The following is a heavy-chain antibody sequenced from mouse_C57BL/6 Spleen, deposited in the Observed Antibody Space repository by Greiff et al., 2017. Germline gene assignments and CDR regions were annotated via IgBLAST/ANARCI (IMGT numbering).Heavy chain of an antibody. Sequence: QVTLKESGPGILQPSQTLSLTCSFSGFSLSTFGMGVGWIRQPSGKGLEWLAHIWWDDDKYYNPALKSRLTISKDTSKNQVFLKIANVDTADTATYYCARPIYYDYDSDAMDYWGQGTSVTVAS. D-gene: IGHD2-4*01. J-gene: IGHJ4*01. V-gene: IGHV8-8*01. CDR3: ARPIYYDYDSDAMDY. CDR1: GFSLSTFGMG. CDR2: IWWDDDK.